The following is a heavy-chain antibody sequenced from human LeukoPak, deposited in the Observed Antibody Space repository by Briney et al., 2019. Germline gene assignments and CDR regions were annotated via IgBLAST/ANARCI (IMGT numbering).Heavy chain of an antibody. CDR2: IYTSGST. D-gene: IGHD6-13*01. CDR1: GGSISSYY. Sequence: SETLSLTCTVSGGSISSYYWSWIRQPAGKGLEWIGRIYTSGSTNYNPSLKSRVTMSVDTSKNQFSLKLSSVTAPDTAVYYCARDRGSSWYDAFDIWGQGTMVTVSS. J-gene: IGHJ3*02. CDR3: ARDRGSSWYDAFDI. V-gene: IGHV4-4*07.